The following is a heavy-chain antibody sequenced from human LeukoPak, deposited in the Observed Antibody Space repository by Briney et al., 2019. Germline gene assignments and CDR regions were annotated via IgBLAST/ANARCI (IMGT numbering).Heavy chain of an antibody. CDR3: AKSTSTVVTPSRINDAFDI. CDR2: ISYDGSNK. D-gene: IGHD4-23*01. J-gene: IGHJ3*02. Sequence: GGSLRLSCAASGFTFSSYAMNWVRQAPGKGLEWVAVISYDGSNKYYADSVKGRFTISRDNSKNTLYLQMNSLRAEDTAVYYCAKSTSTVVTPSRINDAFDIWGQGTMVTVSS. CDR1: GFTFSSYA. V-gene: IGHV3-30*18.